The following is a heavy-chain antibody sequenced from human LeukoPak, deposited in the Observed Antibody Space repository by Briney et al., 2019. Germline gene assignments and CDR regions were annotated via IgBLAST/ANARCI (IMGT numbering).Heavy chain of an antibody. CDR2: IYWDDDK. Sequence: SGPTLVNPTQTLTLTCTFSGFSLSTRGVGVGWIRQPPGQALEWLALIYWDDDKRYSPSLKSRLTITKDTSKNQVVLTMTNMDPVDTGTYYCVHRRYDYGSGTNWGQGTLVTVSS. CDR3: VHRRYDYGSGTN. D-gene: IGHD3-10*01. V-gene: IGHV2-5*02. CDR1: GFSLSTRGVG. J-gene: IGHJ4*02.